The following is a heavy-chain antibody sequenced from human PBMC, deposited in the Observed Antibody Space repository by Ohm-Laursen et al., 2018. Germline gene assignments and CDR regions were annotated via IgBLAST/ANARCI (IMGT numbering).Heavy chain of an antibody. CDR2: IKQDGSVK. CDR1: ESTFSSYW. V-gene: IGHV3-7*01. CDR3: ARDGYYDSSGYYSDAFDI. Sequence: SLRLSCAASESTFSSYWMSWVRQAPGKGLEWVANIKQDGSVKYYVDSVNGRFAISRDNAKNSLYLQMNSLRAEDTAVYYCARDGYYDSSGYYSDAFDIWGQGTMVTVSS. D-gene: IGHD3-22*01. J-gene: IGHJ3*02.